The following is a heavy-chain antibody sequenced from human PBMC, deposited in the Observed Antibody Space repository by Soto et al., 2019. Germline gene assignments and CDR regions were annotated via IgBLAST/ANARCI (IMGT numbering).Heavy chain of an antibody. CDR3: ARDKVESSGWPDFDY. D-gene: IGHD6-19*01. Sequence: EVQLVESGGGLVQPGGSLRLSCAASGCTFSSYSMNWVRQAPGKGLEWVSYISSSSWNIYYADSVKGRFTISRNNAKNSLYLQMNSLRDEYSAVYYCARDKVESSGWPDFDYWGQGTLVTVSA. V-gene: IGHV3-48*02. CDR1: GCTFSSYS. J-gene: IGHJ4*02. CDR2: ISSSSWNI.